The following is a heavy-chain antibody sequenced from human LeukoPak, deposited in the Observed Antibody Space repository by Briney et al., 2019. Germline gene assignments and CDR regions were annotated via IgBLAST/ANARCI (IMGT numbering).Heavy chain of an antibody. V-gene: IGHV4-39*01. CDR1: GGSISSSSYY. CDR3: ARQTGSGLFILP. Sequence: SETLSLTCTVSGGSISSSSYYWGWIRQPPGKGLEWIGSIYYTGNTYYNASLKSQVSISIDTSKNQFSLKLTSVTAADTAVYYCARQTGSGLFILPGGQGTLVTVSS. CDR2: IYYTGNT. D-gene: IGHD3/OR15-3a*01. J-gene: IGHJ4*02.